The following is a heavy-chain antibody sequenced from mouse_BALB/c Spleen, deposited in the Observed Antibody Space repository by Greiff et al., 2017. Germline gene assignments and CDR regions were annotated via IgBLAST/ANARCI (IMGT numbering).Heavy chain of an antibody. CDR3: ARDSSGPLFAY. CDR1: GYSITSDYA. J-gene: IGHJ3*01. V-gene: IGHV3-2*02. D-gene: IGHD3-2*01. CDR2: ISYSGST. Sequence: EVQLQQSGPGLVKPSQSLSLTCTVTGYSITSDYAWNWIRQFPGNKLEWMGYISYSGSTSYNPSLKSRISITRDTSKNQFFLQLNSVTTEDTATYYCARDSSGPLFAYWGQGTLVTVSA.